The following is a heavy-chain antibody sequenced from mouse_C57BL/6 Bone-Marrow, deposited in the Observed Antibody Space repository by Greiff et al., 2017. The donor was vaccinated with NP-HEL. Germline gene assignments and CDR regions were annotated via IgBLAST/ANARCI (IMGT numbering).Heavy chain of an antibody. CDR1: GFNIKDDY. CDR3: TTSFYCFTWYFDV. J-gene: IGHJ1*03. V-gene: IGHV14-4*01. CDR2: IDPENGDT. D-gene: IGHD1-1*01. Sequence: EVMLVESGAELVRPGASVKLSCTASGFNIKDDYMHWVKQRPEQGLEWIGWIDPENGDTEYASKFQGKATITADTSSNTAYLQLSSLTSEDTAVYYCTTSFYCFTWYFDVWGTGTTVTVSS.